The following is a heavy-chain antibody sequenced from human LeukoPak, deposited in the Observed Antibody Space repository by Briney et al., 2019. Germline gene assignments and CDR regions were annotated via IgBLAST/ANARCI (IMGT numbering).Heavy chain of an antibody. CDR3: ARFPSGSYAFDI. V-gene: IGHV4-39*07. D-gene: IGHD1-26*01. J-gene: IGHJ3*02. CDR2: IYYSGST. CDR1: GGSISSSSYY. Sequence: SETLSLTCTVSGGSISSSSYYWGWIRQPPGKGLEWIGSIYYSGSTYYNPSLKSRVTISVDTSKNQFSLKLSSVTAADTAVYYCARFPSGSYAFDIWGQGTMVTVSS.